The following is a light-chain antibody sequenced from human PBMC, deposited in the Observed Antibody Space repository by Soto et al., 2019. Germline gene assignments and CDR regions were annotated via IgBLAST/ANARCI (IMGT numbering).Light chain of an antibody. Sequence: SYELTQPPSVSVSPGQTASITCSGDKLGNKYVCWYRQKPGQSPVMVMYQDKRRPSGIPERFSGSTSGNTATLTISGTQAMDEADYYCQTWDSSTAGVFGTGTKLTVL. V-gene: IGLV3-1*01. CDR2: QDK. CDR3: QTWDSSTAGV. J-gene: IGLJ1*01. CDR1: KLGNKY.